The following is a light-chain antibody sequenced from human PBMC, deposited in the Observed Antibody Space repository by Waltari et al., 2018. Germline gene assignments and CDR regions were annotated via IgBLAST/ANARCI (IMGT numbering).Light chain of an antibody. Sequence: EIVMTKSPATLSVSPGERATLSCRASQSISSYLAWYQQKPGQAPRLLIYGASNRATDIPARFSGSGSGTEFTLTISSLQSEDFAVYYCQQYNNWPPPFGGGTKVEIK. CDR1: QSISSY. J-gene: IGKJ4*01. CDR3: QQYNNWPPP. V-gene: IGKV3-15*01. CDR2: GAS.